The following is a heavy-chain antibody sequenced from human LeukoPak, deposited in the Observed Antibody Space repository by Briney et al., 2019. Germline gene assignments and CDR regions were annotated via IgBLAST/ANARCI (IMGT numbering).Heavy chain of an antibody. Sequence: PGGSLRLSCVASGFTFSSYWMSWVRQAPGKGLEWVANIKQDGSEKYYVDSAKGRFTISRDNAKNSLYLQMNSLRAEDTAVYYCASHYSNPHIGPIYYFDYWGQGTLVTVSS. V-gene: IGHV3-7*01. CDR1: GFTFSSYW. CDR3: ASHYSNPHIGPIYYFDY. D-gene: IGHD4-11*01. CDR2: IKQDGSEK. J-gene: IGHJ4*02.